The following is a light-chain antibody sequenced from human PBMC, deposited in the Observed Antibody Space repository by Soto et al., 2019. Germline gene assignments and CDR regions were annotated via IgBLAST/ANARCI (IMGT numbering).Light chain of an antibody. CDR3: QQSYRTPIT. J-gene: IGKJ5*01. CDR1: QGISSW. CDR2: AAS. V-gene: IGKV1-12*01. Sequence: DIQLTQSPSSVSASVGDRVTITCRASQGISSWLVWYQQKPGKAPKLLIFAASRLRSGVPSRFSGSGSGTDFTLTISSLQPEDFATYYCQQSYRTPITFGQGTRLEIK.